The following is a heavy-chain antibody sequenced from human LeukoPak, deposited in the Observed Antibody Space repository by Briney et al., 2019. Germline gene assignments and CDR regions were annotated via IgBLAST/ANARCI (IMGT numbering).Heavy chain of an antibody. CDR1: GGSISSSNW. V-gene: IGHV4-4*02. Sequence: SETLSLTCAVSGGSISSSNWWSWVRPPPGKGLEWIGEIYHSGSTNYNPSLKTRVTISVDKSKNHFSLKLSSVTAADTAVYYCARAPRSGQPLPDYWGQGTLVTVSS. CDR2: IYHSGST. J-gene: IGHJ4*02. CDR3: ARAPRSGQPLPDY. D-gene: IGHD6-19*01.